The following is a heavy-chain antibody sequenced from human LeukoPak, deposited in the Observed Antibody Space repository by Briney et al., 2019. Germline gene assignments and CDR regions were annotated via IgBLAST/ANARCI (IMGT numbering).Heavy chain of an antibody. D-gene: IGHD1-14*01. J-gene: IGHJ3*02. V-gene: IGHV3-21*01. Sequence: GGSLRLSCTASGFTFSTYSMNWVRRAPGKGLQWVSSISSSNNVIYYADSVKGRFTISRDNTKNSVYLQMNSLRAEDTAVYYCARDIPRATGHNDAFYIWGQGTMVTVSS. CDR3: ARDIPRATGHNDAFYI. CDR1: GFTFSTYS. CDR2: ISSSNNVI.